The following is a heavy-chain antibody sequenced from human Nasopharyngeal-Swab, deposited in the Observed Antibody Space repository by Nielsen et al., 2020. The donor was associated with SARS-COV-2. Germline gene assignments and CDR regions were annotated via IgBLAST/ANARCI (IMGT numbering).Heavy chain of an antibody. Sequence: ASVKVSCKASGYTFTGYYMHWVRQAPGQGLEWMGWINPNSGGTNYAQKFQGWVTMTRDTSISTAYMELSRLRSEDTAVYYCAREHRRDGYNFGYWGQGTLVTVSS. V-gene: IGHV1-2*04. CDR2: INPNSGGT. D-gene: IGHD5-24*01. J-gene: IGHJ4*02. CDR1: GYTFTGYY. CDR3: AREHRRDGYNFGY.